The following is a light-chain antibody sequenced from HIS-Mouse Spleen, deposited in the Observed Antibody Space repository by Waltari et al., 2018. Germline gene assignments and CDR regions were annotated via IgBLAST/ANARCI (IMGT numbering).Light chain of an antibody. CDR3: QAWDSSTAV. V-gene: IGLV3-1*01. Sequence: SYELTQPPSVSVSPGQTASITCSGDKLGDKYACWYQQKPGQSPVLVSNQASKRPSGIPERFSGSNSGTTATLTISGTQAMDEADYYCQAWDSSTAVFGGGTKLTVL. J-gene: IGLJ2*01. CDR2: QAS. CDR1: KLGDKY.